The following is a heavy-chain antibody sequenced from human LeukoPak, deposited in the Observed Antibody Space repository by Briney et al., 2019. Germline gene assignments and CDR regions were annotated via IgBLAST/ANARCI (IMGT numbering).Heavy chain of an antibody. J-gene: IGHJ4*02. Sequence: ASVKVSCKVSGYTLTELSMHWVRQAPGKGLEWMGGFDPEDGETIYAQKFQGRVTMTEDTSTDTAYMELSSLRSEDTAVYYCATAWLLRFLEWSKRSTDYWGQGTLVTVSS. D-gene: IGHD3-3*01. CDR2: FDPEDGET. CDR1: GYTLTELS. V-gene: IGHV1-24*01. CDR3: ATAWLLRFLEWSKRSTDY.